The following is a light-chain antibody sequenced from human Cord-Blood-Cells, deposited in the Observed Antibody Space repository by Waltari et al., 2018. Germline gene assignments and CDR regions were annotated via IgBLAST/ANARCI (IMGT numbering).Light chain of an antibody. Sequence: DIQMNQSPSSLSASVGDRVTITSRARQSISSYLNLYQQKPGKAPKLLIYAASSLQSGVPSRFSGSGSGTDFTLTISSLQPEDCASYYCPQSYSTPLTFGGGTRWRSN. CDR3: PQSYSTPLT. J-gene: IGKJ4*01. CDR1: QSISSY. V-gene: IGKV1-39*01. CDR2: AAS.